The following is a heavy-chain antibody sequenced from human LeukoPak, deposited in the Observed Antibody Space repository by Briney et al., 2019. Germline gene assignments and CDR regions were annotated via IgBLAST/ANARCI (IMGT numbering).Heavy chain of an antibody. Sequence: SVKVSCKASGGTFSSYAISWVRQAPGQGLEWMGGIIPIFGTANYAQKFQGRVTITADESTSTAYMELSNLRSEDTAVYYCARDRYCSGGSCYSGGWYFDLWGRGTLVTVSS. CDR2: IIPIFGTA. J-gene: IGHJ2*01. CDR1: GGTFSSYA. D-gene: IGHD2-15*01. V-gene: IGHV1-69*13. CDR3: ARDRYCSGGSCYSGGWYFDL.